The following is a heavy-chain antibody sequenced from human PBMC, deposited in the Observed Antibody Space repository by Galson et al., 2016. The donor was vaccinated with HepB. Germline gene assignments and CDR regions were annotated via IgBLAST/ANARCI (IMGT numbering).Heavy chain of an antibody. CDR3: AREAYSSGWAPTDYYGMGV. Sequence: ETLSLTCTVSGGSISSSSYYWGWIRQPPGKGLEWVANIKEDGSEKYYVDSVKGRFTISRDNANNSLYLQMNSLRAEDTAMYYCAREAYSSGWAPTDYYGMGVWGQGTRVTVS. CDR2: IKEDGSEK. J-gene: IGHJ6*02. V-gene: IGHV3-7*03. D-gene: IGHD6-19*01. CDR1: GGSISSSSYY.